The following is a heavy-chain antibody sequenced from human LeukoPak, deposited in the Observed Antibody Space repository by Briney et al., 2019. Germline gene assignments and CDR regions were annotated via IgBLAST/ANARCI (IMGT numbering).Heavy chain of an antibody. D-gene: IGHD3-10*01. CDR3: ARSLYGSGSHYYFDY. CDR1: GFSLSTSGVG. V-gene: IGHV2-5*02. Sequence: SGPTLVNPTQTLTLTCTFSGFSLSTSGVGVGWIRQPPGKALEWLALIYWDDDKRYSPSLKSRLTITKATSRNQVVLIMTNMDPVDTATYYCARSLYGSGSHYYFDYWGQGTLVTVSS. CDR2: IYWDDDK. J-gene: IGHJ4*02.